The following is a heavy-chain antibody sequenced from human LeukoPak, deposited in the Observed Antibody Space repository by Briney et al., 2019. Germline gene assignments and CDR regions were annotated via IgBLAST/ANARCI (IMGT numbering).Heavy chain of an antibody. CDR1: GYTFSLYY. CDR2: INPGDGST. CDR3: ARDAGSSWHN. J-gene: IGHJ4*02. V-gene: IGHV1-46*01. D-gene: IGHD6-13*01. Sequence: ASVKVSCKASGYTFSLYYLQRLRHAPGPRPEWMGMINPGDGSTTYRQKFQGRVTMTRDMSTRTVYMELSGLRFDDTAVYYCARDAGSSWHNWGQGTLVTVSS.